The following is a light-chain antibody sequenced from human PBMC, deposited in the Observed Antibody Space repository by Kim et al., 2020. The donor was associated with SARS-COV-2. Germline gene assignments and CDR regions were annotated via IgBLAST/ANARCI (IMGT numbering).Light chain of an antibody. CDR3: TSYTSSSTFV. V-gene: IGLV2-14*03. CDR2: DVS. J-gene: IGLJ1*01. Sequence: GQSITISCTGTSSDVGGYNYVAWYRQHPGKAPKLVIYDVSHRPSGVSNRFSGSKSGNTASLTISGLQAEDEADYYCTSYTSSSTFVFGTGTKVTVL. CDR1: SSDVGGYNY.